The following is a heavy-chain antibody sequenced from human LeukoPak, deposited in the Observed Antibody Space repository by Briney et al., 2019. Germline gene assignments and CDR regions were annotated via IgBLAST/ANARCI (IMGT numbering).Heavy chain of an antibody. CDR1: GYSISSGYY. D-gene: IGHD2-21*01. CDR2: IYHSGST. CDR3: ARSNCGGDCYSQNLFDY. J-gene: IGHJ4*02. V-gene: IGHV4-38-2*02. Sequence: SETLSLTCTVSGYSISSGYYWGWIRQPPGKGLEWIGSIYHSGSTYYNPSLKSRVTISVDTSKNQFSLKLSSVTAADTAVYYCARSNCGGDCYSQNLFDYWGQGTLVTVSS.